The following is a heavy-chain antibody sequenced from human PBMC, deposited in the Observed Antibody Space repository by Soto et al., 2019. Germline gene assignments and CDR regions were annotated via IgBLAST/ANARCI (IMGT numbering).Heavy chain of an antibody. CDR3: ARFNVVRMVSAGLDF. CDR2: LNPNGGAT. Sequence: GASVKVSCKTSGDTFGHYYIHWVRQAPGQGLEWLGWLNPNGGATNYAPKFQGRVTMTHDASISTVHMELSSLTPDDTAVYYCARFNVVRMVSAGLDFWGLGTLVTVSS. CDR1: GDTFGHYY. D-gene: IGHD2-21*01. V-gene: IGHV1-2*02. J-gene: IGHJ1*01.